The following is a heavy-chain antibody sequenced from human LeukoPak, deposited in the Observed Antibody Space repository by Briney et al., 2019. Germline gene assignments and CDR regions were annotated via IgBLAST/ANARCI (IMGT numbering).Heavy chain of an antibody. CDR1: GGSISSGSYY. J-gene: IGHJ4*02. Sequence: SETQSLTCTVSGGSISSGSYYWSWIRQPAGKGLEWIGRIYTSGSTNYNPSLKSRVTISVDTSKNQFSLKLSSVTAADTAVYYCARDCIGCHGFDYWGQGTQVTVSS. CDR3: ARDCIGCHGFDY. V-gene: IGHV4-61*02. CDR2: IYTSGST. D-gene: IGHD2-15*01.